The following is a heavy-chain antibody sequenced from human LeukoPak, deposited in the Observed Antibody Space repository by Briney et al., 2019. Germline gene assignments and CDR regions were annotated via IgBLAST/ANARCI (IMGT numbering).Heavy chain of an antibody. D-gene: IGHD3-10*01. CDR2: IKQDGTQE. Sequence: GGSLRLSCAASGVSFSNYYMSWVRQAPGKGLEWLANIKQDGTQEYYVDSVKCRFTVSRDNAQNSLYLQMKNLRAEDTDVYYCARDRMPSSYRGLDPCGQGTLVIVSS. V-gene: IGHV3-7*01. CDR1: GVSFSNYY. CDR3: ARDRMPSSYRGLDP. J-gene: IGHJ5*02.